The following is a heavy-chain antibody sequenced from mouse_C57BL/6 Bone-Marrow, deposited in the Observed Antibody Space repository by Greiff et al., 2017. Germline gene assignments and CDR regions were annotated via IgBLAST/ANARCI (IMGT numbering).Heavy chain of an antibody. V-gene: IGHV1-58*01. CDR1: GYTFTSYG. Sequence: EVKLMESGAELVRPGSSVKMSCKTSGYTFTSYGINWVKQRPGQGLEWIGYIYIGNGYTEYNEKFKGKATLTSDTSSSTAYMQLSSLTSEDSAIYFCARRLRPFYYAMDYWGQGTSVTVSS. CDR2: IYIGNGYT. D-gene: IGHD2-4*01. J-gene: IGHJ4*01. CDR3: ARRLRPFYYAMDY.